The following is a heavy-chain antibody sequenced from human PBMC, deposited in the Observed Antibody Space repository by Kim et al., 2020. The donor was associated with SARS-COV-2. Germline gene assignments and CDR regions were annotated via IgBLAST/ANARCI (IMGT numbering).Heavy chain of an antibody. Sequence: ASVKVSCKASAYTFTGYYIHWVRQAPEQGLEWMGRINPNSGGTNYAQKFQGRVTMTRDTSISTAYMELSRLRSDDTAVYYCARDRVGTARERDFDYWGQGTLVTVSS. CDR3: ARDRVGTARERDFDY. CDR2: INPNSGGT. D-gene: IGHD2-15*01. CDR1: AYTFTGYY. J-gene: IGHJ4*02. V-gene: IGHV1-2*06.